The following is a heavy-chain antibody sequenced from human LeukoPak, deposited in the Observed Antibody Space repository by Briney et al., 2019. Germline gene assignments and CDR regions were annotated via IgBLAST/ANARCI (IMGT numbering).Heavy chain of an antibody. CDR1: GGTFSNYA. J-gene: IGHJ4*02. V-gene: IGHV1-69*06. CDR2: IIPIFGTA. Sequence: ASVKVSCKASGGTFSNYAISWVRQAPGQGLEWMGGIIPIFGTADYAQKFRGRVTITADKSTRTAYMELSSLRSEDTAVYYCARDPAYSSAYWGQGTLVTVSS. D-gene: IGHD6-25*01. CDR3: ARDPAYSSAY.